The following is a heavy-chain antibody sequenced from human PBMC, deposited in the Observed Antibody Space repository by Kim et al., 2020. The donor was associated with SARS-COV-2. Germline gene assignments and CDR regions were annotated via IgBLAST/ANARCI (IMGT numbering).Heavy chain of an antibody. CDR3: ARGLWGYYGSGN. CDR1: GGSFSGYY. J-gene: IGHJ4*02. Sequence: SETLSLTCAVYGGSFSGYYWSWIRQPPGKGLEWIGEINHSGSTNYNPSLKSRVTISVDTSKNQFSLKLSSVTAADTAVYYCARGLWGYYGSGNWGQGTLVTVSS. V-gene: IGHV4-34*01. D-gene: IGHD3-10*01. CDR2: INHSGST.